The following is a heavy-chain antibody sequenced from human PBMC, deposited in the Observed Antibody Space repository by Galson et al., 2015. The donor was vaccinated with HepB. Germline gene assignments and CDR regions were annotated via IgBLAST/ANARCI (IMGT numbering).Heavy chain of an antibody. CDR2: IYPGDSDT. V-gene: IGHV5-51*01. J-gene: IGHJ6*03. CDR3: ARHLYGGLYYYYMYV. D-gene: IGHD3-16*01. Sequence: QSGAEVKKPGESLKISCKGSGYSFTSYWIGWVRQMPGKGLEWMGIIYPGDSDTRYSPSFQGQVTISADKSIRTAYLQWSSLKASDTAMYYCARHLYGGLYYYYMYVWGKGTTVTVSS. CDR1: GYSFTSYW.